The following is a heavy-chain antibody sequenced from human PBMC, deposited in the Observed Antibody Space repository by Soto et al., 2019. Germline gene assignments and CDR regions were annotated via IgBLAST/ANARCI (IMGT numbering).Heavy chain of an antibody. CDR1: GFTFSSYA. D-gene: IGHD5-18*01. Sequence: GGSLRLSCAASGFTFSSYAMSWVRQAPGKGLEWVSAISGSGGSTYYADSVKGRFTISRDNSKNTLYLQMNSLRAEDTAVYYCANEDTAMVNPPDPYFDYWGQGTLVTVSS. J-gene: IGHJ4*02. CDR2: ISGSGGST. V-gene: IGHV3-23*01. CDR3: ANEDTAMVNPPDPYFDY.